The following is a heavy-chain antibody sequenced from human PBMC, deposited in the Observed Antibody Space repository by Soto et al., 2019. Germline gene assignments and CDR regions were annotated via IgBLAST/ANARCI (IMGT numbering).Heavy chain of an antibody. CDR3: ARAPNIKKYYFDY. V-gene: IGHV3-23*01. Sequence: PGGSLRLSCAASGFTFSSYAMSWVRQAPGKGLEWVSAISGSGGSTYYADSVKGRFTISRDNSKNTLYLQKNSLRAEDTAVYYCARAPNIKKYYFDYWGQGTLVTVSS. CDR2: ISGSGGST. J-gene: IGHJ4*02. CDR1: GFTFSSYA.